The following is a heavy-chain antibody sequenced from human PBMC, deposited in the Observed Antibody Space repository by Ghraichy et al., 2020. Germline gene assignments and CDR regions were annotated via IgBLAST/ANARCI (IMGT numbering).Heavy chain of an antibody. CDR3: ARDPRDGSGSQYNLFDP. Sequence: SVKGRFTISRDNAKNSLYLQMNSLRAEDTAVYYCARDPRDGSGSQYNLFDPWGQGIQVTVSS. D-gene: IGHD3-10*01. J-gene: IGHJ5*02. V-gene: IGHV3-11*01.